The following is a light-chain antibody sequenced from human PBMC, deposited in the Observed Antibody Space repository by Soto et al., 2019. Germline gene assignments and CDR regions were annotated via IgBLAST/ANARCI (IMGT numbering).Light chain of an antibody. V-gene: IGKV1-5*03. CDR3: HQYGNAPWT. Sequence: DIQMTQSPSTLSASVGDRVTITCRASQSISSWLAWYQQKPGKAPKLLIYKASSLESGVPSRFSGSGSGTDFALTLSRLEAEDFAVYHCHQYGNAPWTFGQGTRLEIK. CDR1: QSISSW. CDR2: KAS. J-gene: IGKJ5*01.